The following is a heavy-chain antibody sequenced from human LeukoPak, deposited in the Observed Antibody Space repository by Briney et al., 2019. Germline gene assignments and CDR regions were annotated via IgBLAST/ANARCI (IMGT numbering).Heavy chain of an antibody. D-gene: IGHD6-19*01. Sequence: GGSLRLSCEASGFPFRTYWMSWVRQAPGKRPEWVANIKEDGSQIEYLDSVRGRITIYRDNAKNSLYLQMKTLRVEDTAVYYCARGSSANWFDPWGQGTLVSVSS. CDR2: IKEDGSQI. V-gene: IGHV3-7*01. J-gene: IGHJ5*02. CDR3: ARGSSANWFDP. CDR1: GFPFRTYW.